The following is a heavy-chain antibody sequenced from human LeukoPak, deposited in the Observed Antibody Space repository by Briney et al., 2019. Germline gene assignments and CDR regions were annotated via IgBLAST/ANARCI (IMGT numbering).Heavy chain of an antibody. J-gene: IGHJ6*02. D-gene: IGHD3-3*01. CDR2: ISSSSSYI. Sequence: PGGSLRLSCAASGFTFSSYSMNWVRQAPGKGLEWVSSISSSSSYIYYADSVKGRFTISRDNAKNSLYLQMNSLRAEDTAVYYCARDLRPDFWSGYASRTSYGMDVWGQGTAVTVSS. CDR1: GFTFSSYS. V-gene: IGHV3-21*01. CDR3: ARDLRPDFWSGYASRTSYGMDV.